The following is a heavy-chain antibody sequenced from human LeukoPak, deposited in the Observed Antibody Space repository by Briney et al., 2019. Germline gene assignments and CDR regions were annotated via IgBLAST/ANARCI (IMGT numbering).Heavy chain of an antibody. J-gene: IGHJ1*01. CDR1: GGTFSSYA. CDR2: IIPIFGTA. CDR3: ARGDKYYYDSSGYSL. Sequence: GASVKVSCKASGGTFSSYAISWVRQAPGQGLGWMGGIIPIFGTANYAQKFQGRVTITADESTSTAYMELSSLRSEDTAVYYCARGDKYYYDSSGYSLWGQGTLVTVSS. V-gene: IGHV1-69*01. D-gene: IGHD3-22*01.